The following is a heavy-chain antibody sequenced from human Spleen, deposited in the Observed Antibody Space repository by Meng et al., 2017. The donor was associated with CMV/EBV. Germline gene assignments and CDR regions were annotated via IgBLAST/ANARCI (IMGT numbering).Heavy chain of an antibody. CDR1: GFTFSSYA. CDR2: IYSGGSST. Sequence: SCAASGFTFSSYAMSWVRQAPGKGLEWVSVIYSGGSSTYYADSVKGRFTISRDNAKNSLYLQMNSLRAEDTAVYYCARNRPQDYWGQGTLVTVSS. D-gene: IGHD2/OR15-2a*01. CDR3: ARNRPQDY. V-gene: IGHV3-23*03. J-gene: IGHJ4*02.